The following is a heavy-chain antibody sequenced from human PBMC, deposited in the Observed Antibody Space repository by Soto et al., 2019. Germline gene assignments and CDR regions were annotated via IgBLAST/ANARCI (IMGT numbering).Heavy chain of an antibody. D-gene: IGHD6-19*01. Sequence: PSETLSLTCIVSSGSIRSSHWWSWVRQPPGKGLEWIGEIQFSGSTNYNPSLQSRVTISVDKSMNQFSLKLSSVTAADTAVYYCAREVAGAANYHYYYMDVWGTGTTVTVSS. V-gene: IGHV4-4*02. CDR1: SGSIRSSHW. CDR2: IQFSGST. J-gene: IGHJ6*03. CDR3: AREVAGAANYHYYYMDV.